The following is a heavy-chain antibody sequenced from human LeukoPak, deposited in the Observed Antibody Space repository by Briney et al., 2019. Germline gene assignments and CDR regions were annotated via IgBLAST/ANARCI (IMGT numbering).Heavy chain of an antibody. V-gene: IGHV3-23*01. CDR3: AKDHLVLSSVSYFDY. CDR2: ISGSGGST. J-gene: IGHJ4*02. D-gene: IGHD6-13*01. CDR1: GFTFSSYA. Sequence: PGGSLRLSCAASGFTFSSYAMSWVRQAPGKGLEWVSSISGSGGSTYYEDSVKGRFTISRDNSKNTLYLQMNSLSVEDTAVYYCAKDHLVLSSVSYFDYWGQGTLVTVSS.